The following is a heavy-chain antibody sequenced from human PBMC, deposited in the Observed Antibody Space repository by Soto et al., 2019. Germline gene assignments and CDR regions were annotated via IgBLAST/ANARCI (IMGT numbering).Heavy chain of an antibody. V-gene: IGHV3-7*01. CDR3: AREGKNYYHSSGRHLALDC. J-gene: IGHJ4*02. CDR1: GFTFSSYW. CDR2: IKQDGSEK. D-gene: IGHD3-22*01. Sequence: PGGSLRLSCAASGFTFSSYWISWVRQAPWKGLEWVANIKQDGSEKYYVDSVKGRFTIYRDDAKNSLYLQMNSLRAEDTAVYYCAREGKNYYHSSGRHLALDCLGQGTLVTLYS.